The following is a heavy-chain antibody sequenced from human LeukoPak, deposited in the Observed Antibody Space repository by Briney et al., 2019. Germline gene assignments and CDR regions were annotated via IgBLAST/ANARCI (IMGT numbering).Heavy chain of an antibody. Sequence: PSETLSLTCAVYGGSFSDYYWSWIRQPPGKGLEWIGEINHSGSTNYNPSLKSRVTISVDTSKKQFSLKLRPVTAADTAVYYCASVPFRDGHLPNYFDYWGQGTLVTVSS. CDR1: GGSFSDYY. J-gene: IGHJ4*02. CDR2: INHSGST. CDR3: ASVPFRDGHLPNYFDY. V-gene: IGHV4-34*01. D-gene: IGHD2-8*01.